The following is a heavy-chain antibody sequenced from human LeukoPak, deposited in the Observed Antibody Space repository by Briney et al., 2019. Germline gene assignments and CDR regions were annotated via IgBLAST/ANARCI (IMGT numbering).Heavy chain of an antibody. CDR2: IFSNGDT. D-gene: IGHD5-24*01. J-gene: IGHJ4*02. Sequence: GGSLTLSCAASGFSVSLNYMLWVRQAPGKGLEWVSLIFSNGDTHYADSVKGRFTISRDTSKNTVSLQMNSLRVEDTAMYYCTRDQMNYWGQGTLVTVSS. V-gene: IGHV3-53*01. CDR1: GFSVSLNY. CDR3: TRDQMNY.